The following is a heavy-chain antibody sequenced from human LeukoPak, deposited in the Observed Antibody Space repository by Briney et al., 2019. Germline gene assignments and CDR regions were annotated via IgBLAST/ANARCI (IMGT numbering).Heavy chain of an antibody. CDR2: IYYSGST. J-gene: IGHJ1*01. CDR1: GGSISSGGYY. D-gene: IGHD2-15*01. V-gene: IGHV4-31*03. Sequence: SETLSLTCTVSGGSISSGGYYWTWIRQHPGKGLEWIGYIYYSGSTYYNPSLKSRVTISVDTSKNQFSLRLSSVTAADTAVYYCALGYCGGGSCYAREYFQHWGQGTLVTVSS. CDR3: ALGYCGGGSCYAREYFQH.